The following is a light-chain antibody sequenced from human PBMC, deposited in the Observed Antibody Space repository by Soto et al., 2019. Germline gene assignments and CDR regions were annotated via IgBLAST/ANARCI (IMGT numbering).Light chain of an antibody. CDR1: SSDVGSHNL. CDR2: EAS. Sequence: QSVLTQPVSVSGSPGQSITISCTGTSSDVGSHNLVSWYQQYPGKAPKLIIFEASKRPPGVSNRFSGSKSGSTASLTISGLQDEGEADYYCCSNAAGSTYVFGTGTKVTVL. J-gene: IGLJ1*01. V-gene: IGLV2-23*01. CDR3: CSNAAGSTYV.